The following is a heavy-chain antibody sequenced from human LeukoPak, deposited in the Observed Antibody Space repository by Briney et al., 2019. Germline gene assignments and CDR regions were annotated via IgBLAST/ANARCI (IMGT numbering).Heavy chain of an antibody. Sequence: GGSLSLSCAASGFTFSRYAKSWVRNAPGQGMEWVSAISDTGGSTNYADSVKGRFNISRDNSKNTLYLQMNSLRAEDTAVYYCAKDLALNCGGDCYAFDYWGQGTLVTVSS. V-gene: IGHV3-23*01. CDR1: GFTFSRYA. J-gene: IGHJ4*02. CDR3: AKDLALNCGGDCYAFDY. D-gene: IGHD2-21*02. CDR2: ISDTGGST.